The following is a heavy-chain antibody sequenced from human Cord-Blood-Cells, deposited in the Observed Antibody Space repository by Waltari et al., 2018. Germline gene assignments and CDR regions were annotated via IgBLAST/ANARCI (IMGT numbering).Heavy chain of an antibody. CDR1: GYSFTSYW. J-gene: IGHJ3*02. CDR3: ARPGSDFWSNDAFDI. V-gene: IGHV5-51*01. D-gene: IGHD3-3*01. Sequence: EVQLVQSGAEVKKPGESLKISCKGSGYSFTSYWIGWVRQMPGKGLEWMGIIYPCDSDTRYSPSFQGQVTISAEKSISTAYLQWSSLKASDTAMYYCARPGSDFWSNDAFDIWGQGTMVTVSS. CDR2: IYPCDSDT.